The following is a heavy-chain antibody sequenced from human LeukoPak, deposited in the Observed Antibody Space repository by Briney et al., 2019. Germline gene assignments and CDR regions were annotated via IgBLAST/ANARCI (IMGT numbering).Heavy chain of an antibody. J-gene: IGHJ6*03. D-gene: IGHD3-3*01. CDR1: GFTFSSYA. V-gene: IGHV3-23*01. CDR3: AKVGDDFWSGYWHYYYYYYMDV. CDR2: ISGSGGST. Sequence: PGGSLRLSCAASGFTFSSYAMSWVRQAPGKGLEWVSAISGSGGSTYYADSVKGRFTISRDNSKNTLYLQMNSLRAEDTAVYYCAKVGDDFWSGYWHYYYYYYMDVWGKGTTVTVSS.